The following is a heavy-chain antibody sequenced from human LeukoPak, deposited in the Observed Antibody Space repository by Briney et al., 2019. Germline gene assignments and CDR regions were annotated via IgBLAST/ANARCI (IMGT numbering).Heavy chain of an antibody. CDR1: GYTFTSYY. V-gene: IGHV1-2*02. CDR3: ARAADLTRGDAFDI. J-gene: IGHJ3*02. Sequence: ASVKVSCKASGYTFTSYYMPWVRQAPGQGLEWMGWINPNSGGTNYAQKFQGRVTMTRDTSISTAYMELSRLRSDDTAVYYCARAADLTRGDAFDIWGQGTMVTVSS. D-gene: IGHD3/OR15-3a*01. CDR2: INPNSGGT.